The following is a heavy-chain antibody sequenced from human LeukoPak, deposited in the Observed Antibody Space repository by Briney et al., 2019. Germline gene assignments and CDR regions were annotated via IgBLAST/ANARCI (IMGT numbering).Heavy chain of an antibody. CDR2: ISGSGGST. Sequence: GGSLRLSCAASGFTFSSYGMSWVRQAPGKGLEWVSAISGSGGSTYYADSVKGRFTISRDNSKNTLYPQMNSLRAEDTAVYYCARTTRYFDWLLHFDYWGQGTLVTVSS. CDR3: ARTTRYFDWLLHFDY. CDR1: GFTFSSYG. V-gene: IGHV3-23*01. J-gene: IGHJ4*02. D-gene: IGHD3-9*01.